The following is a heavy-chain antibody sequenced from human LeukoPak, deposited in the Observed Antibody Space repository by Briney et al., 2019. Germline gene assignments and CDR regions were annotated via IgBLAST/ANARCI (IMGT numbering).Heavy chain of an antibody. V-gene: IGHV4-34*01. J-gene: IGHJ5*02. CDR1: GGSFSGYY. Sequence: PSETLSLTCAVYGGSFSGYYWSWIRQPPGKGLEWIGEINHSGSTNYNPSLKSRVTISVDTSKNQFSLKLSSMTAADTAVYYCARSDYYGSGSYGQFDPWGQGTLVTVSS. D-gene: IGHD3-10*01. CDR3: ARSDYYGSGSYGQFDP. CDR2: INHSGST.